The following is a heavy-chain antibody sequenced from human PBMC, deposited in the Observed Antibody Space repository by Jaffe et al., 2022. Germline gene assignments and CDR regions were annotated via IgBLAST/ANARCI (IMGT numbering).Heavy chain of an antibody. V-gene: IGHV5-51*01. CDR3: ARHRTAVGYCSGGSCYSGYYYYYMDV. CDR1: GYSFTSYW. D-gene: IGHD2-15*01. J-gene: IGHJ6*03. Sequence: EVQLVQSGAEVKKPGESLKISCKGSGYSFTSYWIGWVRQMPGKGLEWMGIIYPGDSDTRYSPSFQGQVTISADKSISTAYLQWSSLKASDTAMYYCARHRTAVGYCSGGSCYSGYYYYYMDVWGKGTTVTVSS. CDR2: IYPGDSDT.